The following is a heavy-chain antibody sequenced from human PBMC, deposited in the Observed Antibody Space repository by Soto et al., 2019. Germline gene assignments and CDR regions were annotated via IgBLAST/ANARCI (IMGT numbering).Heavy chain of an antibody. CDR1: GGTFSSCA. Sequence: SVKVSCKACGGTFSSCASSWVRQAPGQGLEWMGGIIPIFGTANYAQKFQGRVTITADESTSTAYMELSSLRSEDTAVYYCAREGRYYDSSGYYPGAFDIWGQGTMVTVSS. CDR3: AREGRYYDSSGYYPGAFDI. D-gene: IGHD3-22*01. V-gene: IGHV1-69*13. CDR2: IIPIFGTA. J-gene: IGHJ3*02.